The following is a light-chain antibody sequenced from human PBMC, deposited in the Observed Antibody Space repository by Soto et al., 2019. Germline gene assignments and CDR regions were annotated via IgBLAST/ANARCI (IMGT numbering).Light chain of an antibody. J-gene: IGKJ1*01. CDR1: QSIISNF. CDR3: QQYVNSPRT. Sequence: IVLTQSPCTLSLSPGERATLSCGASQSIISNFLAWYQQKPGQAPRLLIYEASRRATGIPDRFSGSGSGTDFTLTISRLEPEDFAVYYCQQYVNSPRTFGQGTKVDIK. V-gene: IGKV3-20*01. CDR2: EAS.